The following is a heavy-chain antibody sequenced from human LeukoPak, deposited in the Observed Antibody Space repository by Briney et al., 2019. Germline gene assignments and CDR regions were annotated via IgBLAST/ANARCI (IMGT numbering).Heavy chain of an antibody. D-gene: IGHD2-2*01. V-gene: IGHV4-39*01. J-gene: IGHJ4*02. Sequence: SETLSLTCTVSGGSISSSSYYWGWIRQPPGEGLEWIGSIYYSGSTYYNPSLKSRVTISVGTSKNQFSLKLSSVTAADTAVYYCARLGIVVVPAATFFDYWGQGTLVTVSS. CDR1: GGSISSSSYY. CDR3: ARLGIVVVPAATFFDY. CDR2: IYYSGST.